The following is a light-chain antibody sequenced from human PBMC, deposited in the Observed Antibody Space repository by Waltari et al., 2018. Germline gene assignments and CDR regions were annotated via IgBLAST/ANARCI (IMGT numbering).Light chain of an antibody. CDR1: RGHSSNV. Sequence: QLVLTQSPSASASLGASVKLTCPLSRGHSSNVIACLQQRPEKGPRYLMKVNSDGSHNKGDEIPDRFSGSSSGAERYLTISSLQSEDEGDYYCQTGGHGTWVFGGGTKLTVL. CDR2: VNSDGSH. CDR3: QTGGHGTWV. V-gene: IGLV4-69*01. J-gene: IGLJ3*02.